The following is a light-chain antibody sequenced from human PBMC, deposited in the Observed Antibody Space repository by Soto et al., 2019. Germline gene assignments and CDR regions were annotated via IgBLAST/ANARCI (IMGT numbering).Light chain of an antibody. CDR3: QQYGGSPLYT. V-gene: IGKV3-20*01. CDR2: GAS. Sequence: EIVLTQSPGTLSLSPGGRATLSCRASQSVSSSYLAWYQQKPGQAPRLLIYGASSRANGIPDRFSGSGSGTDFTLTISRLEPEDFAVYYCQQYGGSPLYTFGQGTKLEI. CDR1: QSVSSSY. J-gene: IGKJ2*01.